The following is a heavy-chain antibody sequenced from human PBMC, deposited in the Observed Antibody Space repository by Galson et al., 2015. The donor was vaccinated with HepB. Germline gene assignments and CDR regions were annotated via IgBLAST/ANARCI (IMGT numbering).Heavy chain of an antibody. CDR3: ARGLEAEHWVGLDY. Sequence: SLRLSCAASGFSISNYWMYWVRQAPGKGLVWVSRIDSDGSRTNYADSVKGRFTISRDNAKNTLSLQMSSLRVGDTAVYYCARGLEAEHWVGLDYWGQGILVTVSS. D-gene: IGHD3-3*01. CDR1: GFSISNYW. V-gene: IGHV3-74*01. J-gene: IGHJ4*02. CDR2: IDSDGSRT.